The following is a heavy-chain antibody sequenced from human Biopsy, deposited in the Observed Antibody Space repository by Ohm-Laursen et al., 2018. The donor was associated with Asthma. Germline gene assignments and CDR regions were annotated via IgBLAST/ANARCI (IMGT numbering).Heavy chain of an antibody. J-gene: IGHJ6*02. D-gene: IGHD6-19*01. V-gene: IGHV1-69*13. CDR1: GGTFSNFA. CDR2: IMTVFGTT. Sequence: ASVTVSCKAPGGTFSNFAISWVRQAPGQGLEWLGGIMTVFGTTNYAQKFQGRVTITADESTSTAYMEVTSLRSEHTAIYYCARCQVGYSSGWSLLLKKIYYSGMDVWGQGTAVTVSS. CDR3: ARCQVGYSSGWSLLLKKIYYSGMDV.